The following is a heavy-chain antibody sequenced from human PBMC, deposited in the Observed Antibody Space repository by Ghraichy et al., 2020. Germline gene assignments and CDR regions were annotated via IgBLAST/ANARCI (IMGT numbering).Heavy chain of an antibody. V-gene: IGHV3-7*01. CDR1: GFTFGSFW. J-gene: IGHJ4*02. CDR2: INEDGSAK. D-gene: IGHD3-16*01. CDR3: LTEWGIALG. Sequence: GGSLRLSCAASGFTFGSFWMNWVRQAPGKGLEWVANINEDGSAKYYVDSVEGRFTISRDNAKDLLYLQMNSLRVDDMAVYYCLTEWGIALGGGQGTLVSVSS.